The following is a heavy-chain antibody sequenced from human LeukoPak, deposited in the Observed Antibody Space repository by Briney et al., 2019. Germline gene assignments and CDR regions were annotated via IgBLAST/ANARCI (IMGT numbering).Heavy chain of an antibody. CDR3: ARLYCGGDCYSGGGYFDY. V-gene: IGHV1-69*01. CDR2: IIPIFGTA. J-gene: IGHJ4*02. D-gene: IGHD2-21*01. CDR1: GGTFSSYA. Sequence: SVKVSCKASGGTFSSYAISWVRQAPGHGLEWMGGIIPIFGTANYAQKFQGRVTITADESTSTAYMELSSLRSEDTAVYYCARLYCGGDCYSGGGYFDYWGQGTLVTVSS.